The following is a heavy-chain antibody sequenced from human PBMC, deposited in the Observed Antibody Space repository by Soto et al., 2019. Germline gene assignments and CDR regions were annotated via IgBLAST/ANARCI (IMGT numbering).Heavy chain of an antibody. CDR1: GFTFSSYA. D-gene: IGHD3-9*01. V-gene: IGHV3-23*01. Sequence: PGGSLRLSCAASGFTFSSYAMSWVRQAPGKGLEWVSAISGSGGSTYYADSVKGRFTISRDNSKNTLYLQMNSLRAEDTAVYYCAKSPIHYDILTGSLYYFDYWGQGTLVTVSS. J-gene: IGHJ4*02. CDR3: AKSPIHYDILTGSLYYFDY. CDR2: ISGSGGST.